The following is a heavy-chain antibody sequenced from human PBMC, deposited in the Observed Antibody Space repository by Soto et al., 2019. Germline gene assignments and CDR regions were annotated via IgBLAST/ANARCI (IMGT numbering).Heavy chain of an antibody. Sequence: PGGSLRLSCAASGSTFSSYAMSWVRQAPGKGLEWVSAISGSGGSTYYADSVKGRFTISRDNSKNTLYLQMNSLRAEDTAVYYCAKEELLWFGELNDYYYYGMDVWGQGTTVTVSS. CDR1: GSTFSSYA. CDR3: AKEELLWFGELNDYYYYGMDV. CDR2: ISGSGGST. V-gene: IGHV3-23*01. D-gene: IGHD3-10*01. J-gene: IGHJ6*02.